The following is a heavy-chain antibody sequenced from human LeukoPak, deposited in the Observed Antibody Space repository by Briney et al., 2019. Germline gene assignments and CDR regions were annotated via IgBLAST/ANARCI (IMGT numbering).Heavy chain of an antibody. CDR3: ARVEEWELPNYAFDI. J-gene: IGHJ3*02. CDR2: ISSSDSTI. Sequence: PGGSLRLSCAASGFTFSDYYMSWIRQAPGKGLEWVSYISSSDSTIYYADSVKGRFTISRDNAKNSLYLQMNSLRAEDTAVYYCARVEEWELPNYAFDIWGQGTMVTVSS. CDR1: GFTFSDYY. D-gene: IGHD1-26*01. V-gene: IGHV3-11*01.